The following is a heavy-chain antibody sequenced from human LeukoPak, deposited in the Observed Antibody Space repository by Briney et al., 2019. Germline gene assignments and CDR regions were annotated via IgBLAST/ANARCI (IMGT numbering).Heavy chain of an antibody. V-gene: IGHV3-23*01. CDR1: GFTFSSHA. CDR3: ACTAYYYYYLDV. CDR2: ISGSGDNT. D-gene: IGHD5-18*01. J-gene: IGHJ6*03. Sequence: GGSLRLSCAASGFTFSSHAMSWVRQAPGGGREWVSAISGSGDNTYYADSVKGRSTISRDNSKNTLYLHMSSLRAEDTAVYYCACTAYYYYYLDVWGKGTTVTVSS.